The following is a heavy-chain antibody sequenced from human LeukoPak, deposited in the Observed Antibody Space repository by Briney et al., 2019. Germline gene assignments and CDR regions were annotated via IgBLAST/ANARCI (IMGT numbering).Heavy chain of an antibody. CDR3: ARDSSSWTTYGMDV. J-gene: IGHJ6*02. D-gene: IGHD6-13*01. CDR1: GFTFSSYA. Sequence: GGSLRLSCAASGFTFSSYAMSWVRQAPGKGLEWVSAISGSGGSTYYADSVKGWFTISRDNSKNTLYLQMNSLRAEDTAVYYCARDSSSWTTYGMDVWGQGTTVTVSS. CDR2: ISGSGGST. V-gene: IGHV3-23*01.